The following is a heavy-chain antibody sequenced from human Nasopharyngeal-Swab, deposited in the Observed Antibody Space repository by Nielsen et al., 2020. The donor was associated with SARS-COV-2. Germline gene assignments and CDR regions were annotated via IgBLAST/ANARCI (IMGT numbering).Heavy chain of an antibody. CDR2: IYYSGST. V-gene: IGHV4-39*01. CDR3: ARHTYIAARLGDY. Sequence: SETLSLTCTVSGCSISSSSYYWGWIRQPPGKGLEWIGSIYYSGSTYYNPSLKSRVTISVDTSKNQFSLKLSSVTAADTAVYYCARHTYIAARLGDYWGQGTLVTVSS. CDR1: GCSISSSSYY. D-gene: IGHD6-6*01. J-gene: IGHJ4*02.